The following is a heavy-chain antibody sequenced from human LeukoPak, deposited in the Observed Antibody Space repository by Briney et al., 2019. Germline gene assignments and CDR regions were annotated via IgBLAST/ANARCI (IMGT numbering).Heavy chain of an antibody. CDR2: INHGGST. CDR1: GGSFSGYY. CDR3: ARGPSVVVVAATDYYYYYYIDV. Sequence: PSETLSLTCAVYGGSFSGYYWSWIRQPPGKGLEGIGEINHGGSTNYKPSLKSRVTISVDTSKNQFSLKLSSVTAADTAVYYCARGPSVVVVAATDYYYYYYIDVWGKGTTVTVSS. D-gene: IGHD2-15*01. J-gene: IGHJ6*03. V-gene: IGHV4-34*01.